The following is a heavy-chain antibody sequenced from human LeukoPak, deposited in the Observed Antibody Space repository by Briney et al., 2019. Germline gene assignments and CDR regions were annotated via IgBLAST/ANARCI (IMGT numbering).Heavy chain of an antibody. D-gene: IGHD3-22*01. CDR3: ARHHSSGYHDY. Sequence: PGRSLRLSCAASGFTFSSYGMHWVRQAPGKGLEWVAVIWYDGSNKYYADSVKGRFTISRGNSKNTLYLQMNSLRAEDTAVYYCARHHSSGYHDYWGQGTLVTVSS. J-gene: IGHJ4*02. CDR1: GFTFSSYG. V-gene: IGHV3-33*01. CDR2: IWYDGSNK.